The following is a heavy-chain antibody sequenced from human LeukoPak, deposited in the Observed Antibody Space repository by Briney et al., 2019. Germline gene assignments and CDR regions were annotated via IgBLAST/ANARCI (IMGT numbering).Heavy chain of an antibody. CDR2: ISSGSSYI. J-gene: IGHJ1*01. D-gene: IGHD2-2*01. CDR1: GFTFSSYT. CDR3: ARETRHCSSTSCSSPEYFQH. V-gene: IGHV3-21*01. Sequence: GGSLRLSCAASGFTFSSYTMNWVRQAPGKGLEWVSSISSGSSYIYYADSVKGRFTISRDNAKNSLYLQVNSLRAEDTAVYYCARETRHCSSTSCSSPEYFQHWGQGTLVTVSS.